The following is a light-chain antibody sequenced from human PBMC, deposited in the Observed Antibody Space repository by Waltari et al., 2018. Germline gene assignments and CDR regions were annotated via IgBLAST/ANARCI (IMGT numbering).Light chain of an antibody. V-gene: IGKV3-15*01. CDR3: EQYYDWPPV. CDR2: SAS. Sequence: EIVMTQSPATLSVSPGERANLSCRASQNVGGALAWYQQKPGQAPSLLIYSASTRATGIPARFSGSGSGTEFILTISSLQSEDFALYFCEQYYDWPPVFGGGTKVEI. CDR1: QNVGGA. J-gene: IGKJ4*01.